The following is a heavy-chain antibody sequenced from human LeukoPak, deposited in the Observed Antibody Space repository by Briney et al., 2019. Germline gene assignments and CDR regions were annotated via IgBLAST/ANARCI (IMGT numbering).Heavy chain of an antibody. V-gene: IGHV4-59*01. J-gene: IGHJ4*02. D-gene: IGHD6-13*01. CDR1: GGSISSYY. CDR2: IYYSGST. Sequence: SETLSLTCTVSGGSISSYYWSWIRQPPGKGLEWIGYIYYSGSTNYNPSLKSRVTISVDTSKNQFSLKLSSVTAADTAVYCARDSSSWYHYFDYWGQGTLVTVSS. CDR3: ARDSSSWYHYFDY.